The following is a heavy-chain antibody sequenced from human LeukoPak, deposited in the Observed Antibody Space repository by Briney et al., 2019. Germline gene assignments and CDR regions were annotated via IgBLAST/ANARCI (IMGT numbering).Heavy chain of an antibody. V-gene: IGHV3-7*04. Sequence: GGSLRLSCAASGFTFGTYWMNWVRQAPGKGLEWVANIKQDGSEKHYVDSLRGRFTISRDNAKNSLYLQMNSLRAEDTAVYYCAGGSYYYDSSASHDAFDIWGQGTMVTVSS. J-gene: IGHJ3*02. CDR2: IKQDGSEK. CDR1: GFTFGTYW. CDR3: AGGSYYYDSSASHDAFDI. D-gene: IGHD3-22*01.